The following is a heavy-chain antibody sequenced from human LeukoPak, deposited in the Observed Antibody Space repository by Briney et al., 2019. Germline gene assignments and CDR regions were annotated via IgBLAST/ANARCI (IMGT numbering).Heavy chain of an antibody. CDR1: GFTFSNSA. D-gene: IGHD1-26*01. J-gene: IGHJ4*02. V-gene: IGHV3-23*01. CDR3: AKGGKWDVTPFDY. Sequence: PGGSLRLSCVGSGFTFSNSAMNWVRQAPGKGLEWVSFISGSGISTFYADSVKGRFTISRDNSKNTLYLQVNSLRAEDTAVYYCAKGGKWDVTPFDYWGQGTLVTVSS. CDR2: ISGSGIST.